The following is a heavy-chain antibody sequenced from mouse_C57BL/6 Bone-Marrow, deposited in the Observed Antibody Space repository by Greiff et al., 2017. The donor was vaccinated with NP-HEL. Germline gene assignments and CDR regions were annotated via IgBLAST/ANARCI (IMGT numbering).Heavy chain of an antibody. Sequence: EVKLLESGPGLVKPSQSLSLTCSVTGYSITSGYYWNWIRQFPGNKLEWMGYISYDGSNNYNPSLKNRISITRDTSKNQFFLKLNSVTTEDTATYYCARDSHYYGSSPAFDVWGTGTTVTVSS. D-gene: IGHD1-1*01. CDR1: GYSITSGYY. J-gene: IGHJ1*03. V-gene: IGHV3-6*01. CDR3: ARDSHYYGSSPAFDV. CDR2: ISYDGSN.